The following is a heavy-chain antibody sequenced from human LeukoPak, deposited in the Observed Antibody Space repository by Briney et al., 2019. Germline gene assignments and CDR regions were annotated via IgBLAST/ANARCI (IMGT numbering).Heavy chain of an antibody. J-gene: IGHJ4*02. CDR2: IHYSGNT. D-gene: IGHD3-22*01. CDR3: ARVDDTSGYFYKFDY. CDR1: GCYISNYY. Sequence: SETLSLTCSVSGCYISNYYWSWIRQPPGKGLEWIAYIHYSGNTNYNPSLKSRVTISVDTSKNQFSLKLASVTAADTAVYYCARVDDTSGYFYKFDYWGQGTLVTVSS. V-gene: IGHV4-59*01.